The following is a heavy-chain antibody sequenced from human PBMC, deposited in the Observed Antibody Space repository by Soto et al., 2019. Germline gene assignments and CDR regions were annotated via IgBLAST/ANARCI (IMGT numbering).Heavy chain of an antibody. D-gene: IGHD2-15*01. CDR2: IYYSGST. CDR1: GGSISSGGYY. V-gene: IGHV4-31*03. CDR3: ARASRYCSGGSCHYFDY. Sequence: SETLSLTCTVSGGSISSGGYYWSWIRQHPGKGLEWIGYIYYSGSTYYNPSLKSRVTISVDTSKNQFSLKLSSVTAADTAVYYCARASRYCSGGSCHYFDYWGQGTLVTVSS. J-gene: IGHJ4*02.